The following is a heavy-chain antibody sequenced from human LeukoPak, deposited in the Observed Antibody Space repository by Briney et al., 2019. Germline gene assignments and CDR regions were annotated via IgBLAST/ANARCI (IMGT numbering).Heavy chain of an antibody. D-gene: IGHD4-17*01. V-gene: IGHV1-2*02. CDR3: ARDWVPRAYGDYEAHWYFDL. CDR2: INPNSGGT. CDR1: GYTFTGYY. Sequence: ASVKVSCKASGYTFTGYYMHWVRQAPGQGLEWMGWINPNSGGTNYAQKFQGRVTMTRDTSISTAYMELSRLRSDDTAVYYCARDWVPRAYGDYEAHWYFDLWGRGTLVTVSS. J-gene: IGHJ2*01.